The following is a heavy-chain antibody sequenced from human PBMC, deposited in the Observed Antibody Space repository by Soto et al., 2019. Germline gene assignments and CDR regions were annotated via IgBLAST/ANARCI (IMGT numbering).Heavy chain of an antibody. CDR1: GYSFANYW. CDR3: ARQGTTVQSFDY. Sequence: EVQLVQSGAEVRKPGESLRISCKASGYSFANYWIGWVRQMPGKNPEWMGVIRPSDSDTRYNPSFQGQITFSVDKSISTAYLQWSSLEASDTAMYYCARQGTTVQSFDYWAQGTLVTVSS. CDR2: IRPSDSDT. J-gene: IGHJ4*02. D-gene: IGHD4-17*01. V-gene: IGHV5-51*01.